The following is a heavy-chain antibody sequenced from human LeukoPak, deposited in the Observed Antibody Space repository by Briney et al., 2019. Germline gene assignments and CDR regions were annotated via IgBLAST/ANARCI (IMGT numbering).Heavy chain of an antibody. CDR3: VPEGFDI. CDR2: ISGSGSSA. J-gene: IGHJ3*02. Sequence: GSLRLSCAVSGFTFSRFAMNWVRQAPGKGLEWISIISGSGSSAYYADSVKGRFIISRDNFKNTVHLEMSSLRAEDTALYYCVPEGFDIWGQGTMVTVSS. V-gene: IGHV3-23*01. CDR1: GFTFSRFA.